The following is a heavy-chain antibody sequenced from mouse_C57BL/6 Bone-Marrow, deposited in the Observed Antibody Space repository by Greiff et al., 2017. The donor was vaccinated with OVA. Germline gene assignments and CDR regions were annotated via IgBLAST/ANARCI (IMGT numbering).Heavy chain of an antibody. CDR1: GYTFTSYW. J-gene: IGHJ2*01. Sequence: VQLQQPGAELVMPGASVKLSCKASGYTFTSYWMHWVKQRPGQGLEWIGEIDPSDSYTNYNQKFKGKSTLTVDKSSSTAYMQLSSLTSEDSAVYYCARRGYYGSSLYFDYWGQGTTLTVSS. D-gene: IGHD1-1*01. V-gene: IGHV1-69*01. CDR3: ARRGYYGSSLYFDY. CDR2: IDPSDSYT.